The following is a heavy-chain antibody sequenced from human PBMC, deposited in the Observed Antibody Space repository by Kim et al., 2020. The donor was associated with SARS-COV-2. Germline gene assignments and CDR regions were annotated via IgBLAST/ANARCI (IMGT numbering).Heavy chain of an antibody. CDR1: GFTFSSYG. CDR2: IWYDGSNK. V-gene: IGHV3-33*06. D-gene: IGHD3-10*01. CDR3: AKDQGSGSYYDAFDI. J-gene: IGHJ3*02. Sequence: GGSLRLSCAASGFTFSSYGMHWVRQAPCKGLEWVAVIWYDGSNKYYADSVKGRFTIPRDNSKNTLYLQMNSLRAEDTAVYYCAKDQGSGSYYDAFDIWGQGTMVTVSS.